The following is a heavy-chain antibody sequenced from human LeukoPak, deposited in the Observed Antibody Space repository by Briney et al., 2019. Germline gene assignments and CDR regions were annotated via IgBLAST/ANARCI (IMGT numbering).Heavy chain of an antibody. CDR1: GFTFSSYW. CDR3: ARVAFGLYVMDV. Sequence: GGSLRLSCAASGFTFSSYWMHWVRQAPGKGLVWVSRINSDGSSTSYADSVKGPFTISRDNAKNSLYLQLISLRAEDTAVYYCARVAFGLYVMDVWGQGTTVTVSS. J-gene: IGHJ6*02. V-gene: IGHV3-74*01. CDR2: INSDGSST. D-gene: IGHD3/OR15-3a*01.